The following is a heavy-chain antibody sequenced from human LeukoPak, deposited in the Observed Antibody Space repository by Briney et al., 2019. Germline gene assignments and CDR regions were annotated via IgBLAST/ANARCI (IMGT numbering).Heavy chain of an antibody. CDR1: GFTFSTYW. CDR3: AKNGGPHGMDV. D-gene: IGHD3-16*01. J-gene: IGHJ6*02. V-gene: IGHV3-7*02. CDR2: IKEDGSET. Sequence: GGSLRLSCAASGFTFSTYWMSWVRQAPGKGLEWVANIKEDGSETNYVDSVKGRFTISRDNAKNSLHLQMNSLRVEDTAVYYCAKNGGPHGMDVWGQGTTVTVSS.